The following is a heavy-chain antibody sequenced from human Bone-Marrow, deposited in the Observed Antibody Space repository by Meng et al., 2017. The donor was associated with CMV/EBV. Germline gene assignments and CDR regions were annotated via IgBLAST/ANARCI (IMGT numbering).Heavy chain of an antibody. V-gene: IGHV1-2*02. Sequence: ASVKVSCKASGYTLTDYYMHWVRQAPGQGLEWMGWINPKSGGTKYAQKFQGRVTMTRDTSISTVYMDLSSLRSDDTAVYYCARESITVGATEFDYWGQGTLVTVSS. D-gene: IGHD6-19*01. J-gene: IGHJ4*02. CDR1: GYTLTDYY. CDR3: ARESITVGATEFDY. CDR2: INPKSGGT.